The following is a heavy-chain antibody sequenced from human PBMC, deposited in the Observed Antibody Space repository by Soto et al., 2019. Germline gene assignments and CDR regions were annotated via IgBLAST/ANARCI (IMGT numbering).Heavy chain of an antibody. CDR1: GYTFTRYD. Sequence: ASVKVSCKASGYTFTRYDINWVRQATGQGLEWMGWMNPNSGNTGYAQKFQGRVTVTRNTSISTAYMELSSLRSEDTAVYYCARGLYCSSTSCYAGDYWGQGTLVTVSS. V-gene: IGHV1-8*01. D-gene: IGHD2-2*01. CDR2: MNPNSGNT. CDR3: ARGLYCSSTSCYAGDY. J-gene: IGHJ4*02.